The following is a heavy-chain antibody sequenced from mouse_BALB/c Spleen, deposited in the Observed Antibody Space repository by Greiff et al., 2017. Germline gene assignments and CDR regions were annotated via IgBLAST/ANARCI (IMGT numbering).Heavy chain of an antibody. J-gene: IGHJ4*01. D-gene: IGHD3-1*01. V-gene: IGHV2-2*02. CDR2: IWSGGST. Sequence: VQLQQSGPGLVQPSQSLSITCTVSGFSLTSYGVHWVRQSPGKGLEWLGVIWSGGSTDYNAAFISRLSISKDNSKSQVFFKMNSLQATDTAIYYCANSSGYPRYYAMDYWGQGTSVTVSS. CDR1: GFSLTSYG. CDR3: ANSSGYPRYYAMDY.